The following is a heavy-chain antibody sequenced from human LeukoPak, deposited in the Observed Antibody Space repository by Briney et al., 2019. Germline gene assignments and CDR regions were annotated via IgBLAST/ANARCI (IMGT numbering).Heavy chain of an antibody. V-gene: IGHV2-70*11. J-gene: IGHJ4*02. Sequence: SGPTLVNPTQTLTLTCTFSGFSLSTSGMCVSWIRRPPGKALEWLARIDWDDDKYYSTSLKTRLTISMDTSKNQVVLTMTNMDPVDTATYYCARTPPVAAAGSFDYWGQGTLVTVSS. CDR3: ARTPPVAAAGSFDY. D-gene: IGHD6-13*01. CDR1: GFSLSTSGMC. CDR2: IDWDDDK.